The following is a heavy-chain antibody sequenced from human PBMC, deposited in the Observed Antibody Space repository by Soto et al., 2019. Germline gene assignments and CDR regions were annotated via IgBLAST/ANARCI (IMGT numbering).Heavy chain of an antibody. CDR1: GGSISGSY. J-gene: IGHJ5*02. D-gene: IGHD3-3*01. CDR2: IHYSGST. CDR3: ARDRRVKVFGVLTPNWFDP. V-gene: IGHV4-59*12. Sequence: TSETLSLTCTVSGGSISGSYWSWIRQTPGKVLEWVGYIHYSGSTNYNPSLKSRVTMSVDSAKNQFPLELTSVTAADTALYFCARDRRVKVFGVLTPNWFDPWGQGTLVTVSS.